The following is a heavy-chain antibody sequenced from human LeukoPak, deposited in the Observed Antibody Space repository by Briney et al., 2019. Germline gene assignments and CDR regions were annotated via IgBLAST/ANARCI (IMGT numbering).Heavy chain of an antibody. CDR2: TNPGGSGT. CDR1: GFSFSTSY. Sequence: PGGSLRLSCAASGFSFSTSYMHWVRQAPGKGLVWVSRTNPGGSGTWHADSVKGRFTISRDNAKNTLYLQMNSLRVEDTAVYYCARGRDTFNDYWGQGTLVTVSS. V-gene: IGHV3-74*01. D-gene: IGHD3-16*01. J-gene: IGHJ4*02. CDR3: ARGRDTFNDY.